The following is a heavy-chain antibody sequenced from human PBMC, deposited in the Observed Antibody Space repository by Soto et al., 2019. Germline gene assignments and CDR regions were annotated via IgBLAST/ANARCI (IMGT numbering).Heavy chain of an antibody. J-gene: IGHJ4*02. CDR1: GYTFTSYY. V-gene: IGHV1-46*01. CDR3: ATRSPRGRRVGVTTVHFDF. Sequence: GASVKVSCKASGYTFTSYYLHWVRQAPGQGLEWMGIVNPSTGNANYAQKFQGRVTMTSDTSTTTVYMELSSLRSEDTAVYYCATRSPRGRRVGVTTVHFDFWGQGTLVTVSS. D-gene: IGHD1-26*01. CDR2: VNPSTGNA.